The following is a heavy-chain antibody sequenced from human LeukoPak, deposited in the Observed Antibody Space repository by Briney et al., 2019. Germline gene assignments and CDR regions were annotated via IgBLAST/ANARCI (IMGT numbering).Heavy chain of an antibody. CDR1: GGSFSGYY. J-gene: IGHJ4*02. CDR2: INHSGST. Sequence: SETLSLTCAVYGGSFSGYYWSWIRQPPGKGLEWIGEINHSGSTNYNPSLKSRVTISVDTSKNQFSLKLSSVTAADTAVYYCALGTVYNWGQGTLVTVSS. D-gene: IGHD1-1*01. V-gene: IGHV4-34*01. CDR3: ALGTVYN.